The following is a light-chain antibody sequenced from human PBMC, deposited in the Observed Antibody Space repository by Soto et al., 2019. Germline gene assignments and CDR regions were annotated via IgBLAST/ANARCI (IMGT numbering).Light chain of an antibody. J-gene: IGLJ1*01. Sequence: QSALTQPASVSGSPGQSIAISCNGTSSDVGTYNSVSWYQQYPGKAPKLMIHDVSNRPSGVSDRFSGSKSGNTASLTISGLQSEDEADYYCSSYTSSSSYVFGSGTKVTVL. CDR2: DVS. CDR3: SSYTSSSSYV. V-gene: IGLV2-14*01. CDR1: SSDVGTYNS.